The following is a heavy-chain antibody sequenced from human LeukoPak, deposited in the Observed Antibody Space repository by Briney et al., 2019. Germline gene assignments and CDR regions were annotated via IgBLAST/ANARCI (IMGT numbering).Heavy chain of an antibody. CDR3: ARGEEWVLGYFQH. Sequence: PSGTLSLTCGVSGGSITITNYWTWVRQPPGKGLEWIGEVNLQGSTNYNPSLMGRAAISVDTSENHISLQLTSVTAADTAVYYCARGEEWVLGYFQHWGQGTLVTVSS. CDR1: GGSITITNY. V-gene: IGHV4-4*02. J-gene: IGHJ1*01. CDR2: VNLQGST. D-gene: IGHD3-3*01.